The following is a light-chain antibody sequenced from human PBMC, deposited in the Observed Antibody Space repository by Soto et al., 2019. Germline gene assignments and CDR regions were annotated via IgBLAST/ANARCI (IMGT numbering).Light chain of an antibody. Sequence: QSVLTQPPSVSGAPGQRVTISCTGGASNIGANYDVHWYQQLPGTAPKLLIYGTSNRPSGVPDRFSGSKSGTSASLAITGLQAEDEADYYCSSYTSSSTPVFGGGTKLTVL. CDR1: ASNIGANYD. V-gene: IGLV1-40*01. CDR2: GTS. CDR3: SSYTSSSTPV. J-gene: IGLJ2*01.